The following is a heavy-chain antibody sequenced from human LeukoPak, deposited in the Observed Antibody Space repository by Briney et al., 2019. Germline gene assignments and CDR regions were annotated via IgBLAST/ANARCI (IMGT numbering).Heavy chain of an antibody. CDR1: GYTFTGYY. V-gene: IGHV1-2*02. CDR3: ARDPYYYDSSGYYSSYWYFDL. J-gene: IGHJ2*01. Sequence: ASVKVSCKASGYTFTGYYMHWVRQAPGQGPEWMGWINPNSGGTNYAQKFQGRVTMTRDTSISTAYMELSRLRSDDTAVYYCARDPYYYDSSGYYSSYWYFDLWGRGTLVTVSS. D-gene: IGHD3-22*01. CDR2: INPNSGGT.